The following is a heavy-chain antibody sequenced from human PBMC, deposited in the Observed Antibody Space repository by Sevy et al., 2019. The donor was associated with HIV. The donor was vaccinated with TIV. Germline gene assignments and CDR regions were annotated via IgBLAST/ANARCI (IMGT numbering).Heavy chain of an antibody. CDR2: ISRYNT. Sequence: ASVKVSCKASGYTFTNYGITWVRQAPGQGLEWMGWISRYNTNYAQNLQGRVTMTTDTSTSTVYMEWRGLRSDDTAVYYCARAPSGSQGPGQYFQHWGQGTLVTVSS. CDR1: GYTFTNYG. V-gene: IGHV1-18*01. CDR3: ARAPSGSQGPGQYFQH. D-gene: IGHD1-26*01. J-gene: IGHJ1*01.